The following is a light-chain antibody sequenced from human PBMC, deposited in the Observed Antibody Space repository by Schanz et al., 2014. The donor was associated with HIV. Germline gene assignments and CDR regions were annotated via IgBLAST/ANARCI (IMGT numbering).Light chain of an antibody. CDR2: DVT. J-gene: IGLJ2*01. V-gene: IGLV2-14*01. Sequence: QSALTQPPSASGSPGQSVTISCTGTSSDVGGYNYVSWYQQHPGKAPKLLIYDVTNRPSGVSNRFSGSKSGNTASLAISGLQAEDEADYYCQSYDSSLSAVAFGGGTKLTVL. CDR1: SSDVGGYNY. CDR3: QSYDSSLSAVA.